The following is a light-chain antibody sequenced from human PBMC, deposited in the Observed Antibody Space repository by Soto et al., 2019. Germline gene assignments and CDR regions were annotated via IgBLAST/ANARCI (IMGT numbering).Light chain of an antibody. CDR1: QSVGRNY. CDR3: QQYAASPLT. CDR2: GAT. Sequence: EIVLTQSPGTLPVSPGERATLSCRASQSVGRNYLAWYQQKPGQAPRLLIHGATSRATGIQDRFSGSGSGTDFTLTISRLEPEDLAVYYCQQYAASPLTCGGGTKVE. V-gene: IGKV3-20*01. J-gene: IGKJ4*01.